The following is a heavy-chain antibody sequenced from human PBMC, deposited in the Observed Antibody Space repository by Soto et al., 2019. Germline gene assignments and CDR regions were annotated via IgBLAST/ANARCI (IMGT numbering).Heavy chain of an antibody. CDR3: ASDPGKDDAMDH. J-gene: IGHJ4*02. CDR2: IWHDGRNY. D-gene: IGHD2-2*01. CDR1: GFIFNNYG. Sequence: QVQLVESGGGVVQPGTSLRLSCEASGFIFNNYGMQWVRQAPGKGLEWVAVIWHDGRNYDYADSVKGRFTVSRDNSKNTLYLQMNSLRDEDTAVYYCASDPGKDDAMDHWGQGTLVTVSS. V-gene: IGHV3-33*01.